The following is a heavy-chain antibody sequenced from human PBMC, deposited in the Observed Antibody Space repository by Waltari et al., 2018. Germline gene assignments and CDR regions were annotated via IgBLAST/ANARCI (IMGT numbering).Heavy chain of an antibody. CDR1: GFTFSSYW. D-gene: IGHD6-13*01. J-gene: IGHJ4*02. Sequence: EVQLVESGGGLVQPGGSLRLSCAASGFTFSSYWMSWVRQAPGKGLEWVANIKQDGSEKYYVDSGKGRFTISRDNAKNSLYLQMNSLRAEDTAVYYCARRRYSSSWYYFDYWGQGTLVTVSS. CDR3: ARRRYSSSWYYFDY. CDR2: IKQDGSEK. V-gene: IGHV3-7*01.